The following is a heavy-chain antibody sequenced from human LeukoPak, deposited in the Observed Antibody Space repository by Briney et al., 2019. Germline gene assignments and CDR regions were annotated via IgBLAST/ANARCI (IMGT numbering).Heavy chain of an antibody. CDR2: IYSTDSDT. V-gene: IGHV5-51*02. D-gene: IGHD2-15*01. CDR1: YW. Sequence: YWSWIRQHPGKGLEWMGIIYSTDSDTRYSPSFQGQVTISADKSISTAYLQWSSLKTSDTAMYYCASGGWSGFGYWGQGTLVTVSS. J-gene: IGHJ4*02. CDR3: ASGGWSGFGY.